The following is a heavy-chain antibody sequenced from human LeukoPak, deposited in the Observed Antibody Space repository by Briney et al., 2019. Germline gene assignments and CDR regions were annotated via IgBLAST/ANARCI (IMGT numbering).Heavy chain of an antibody. CDR2: FSGSGGST. D-gene: IGHD4-17*01. CDR1: RFTFSNFN. Sequence: GGSLRLSCSASRFTFSNFNMHWVRQAPGKGLEWVSAFSGSGGSTYYADSVKGRFTISRDNSKNTLYLQMNSLRAEDTAVYYCAKSTPTVTTPDAFDIWGQGTMVTVSS. CDR3: AKSTPTVTTPDAFDI. J-gene: IGHJ3*02. V-gene: IGHV3-23*01.